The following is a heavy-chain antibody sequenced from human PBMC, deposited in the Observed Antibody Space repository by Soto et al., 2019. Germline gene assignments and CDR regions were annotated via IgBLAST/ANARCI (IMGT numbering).Heavy chain of an antibody. CDR3: ARAPRRYCTRLSWLGLYGLDV. CDR2: ISFDGNIK. Sequence: QVQLVESGGGVVQPGRSLRLSCAASGFTFSDYAMHWVRHVPGQGLEWVAVISFDGNIKYDADSVKGRFTISRDNSKNTLFLQMDSLKGEDTAVYSCARAPRRYCTRLSWLGLYGLDVWGQGTAVTVSS. V-gene: IGHV3-30-3*01. CDR1: GFTFSDYA. D-gene: IGHD2-8*01. J-gene: IGHJ6*02.